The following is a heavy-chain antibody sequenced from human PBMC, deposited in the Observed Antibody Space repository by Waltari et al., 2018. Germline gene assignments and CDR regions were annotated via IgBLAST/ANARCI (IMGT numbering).Heavy chain of an antibody. Sequence: QVQLQQWGAGLLKPSETLSLPCAVYGGSFRGYYWSWIRQPPGKGLEWIGEINHSGSTNYNPSLRSRVTISVDTSKNQFSLKLSSVTAADTAVYYCARTYSAREDYWGQGTLVTVSS. V-gene: IGHV4-34*01. J-gene: IGHJ4*02. CDR1: GGSFRGYY. CDR3: ARTYSAREDY. D-gene: IGHD2-15*01. CDR2: INHSGST.